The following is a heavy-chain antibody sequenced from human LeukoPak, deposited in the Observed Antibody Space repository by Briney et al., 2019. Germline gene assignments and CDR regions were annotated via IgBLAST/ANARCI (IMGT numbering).Heavy chain of an antibody. J-gene: IGHJ4*02. Sequence: SETLSLTCAVSGYSISSGYYWGWIRQPPGKGLEWIGRIYHSGSTYYNPSLKSRVTISVDTSKNQFPLKLSSVTAADTAVYYCARGWWLTGYFDYWGQGTLVTVSS. CDR2: IYHSGST. CDR1: GYSISSGYY. V-gene: IGHV4-38-2*01. D-gene: IGHD2-15*01. CDR3: ARGWWLTGYFDY.